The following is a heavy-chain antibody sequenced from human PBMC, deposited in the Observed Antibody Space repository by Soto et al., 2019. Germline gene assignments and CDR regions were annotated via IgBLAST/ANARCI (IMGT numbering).Heavy chain of an antibody. CDR3: AHRSRDGYNSFDY. Sequence: QITLKESGPTLVKPTQTLTLTCTFSGFSLSTSGVGVGWIRQPPGKALEWLALIYWDDDKRYSPPLKSRLAITKDPSKIPDVLTRTNMDPVDTATYYCAHRSRDGYNSFDYCGQGTLVTLSS. V-gene: IGHV2-5*02. J-gene: IGHJ4*02. CDR2: IYWDDDK. D-gene: IGHD5-12*01. CDR1: GFSLSTSGVG.